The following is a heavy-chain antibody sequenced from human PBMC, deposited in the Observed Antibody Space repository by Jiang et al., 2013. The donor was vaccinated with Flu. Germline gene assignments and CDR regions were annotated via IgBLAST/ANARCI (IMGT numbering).Heavy chain of an antibody. D-gene: IGHD1-26*01. V-gene: IGHV4-39*01. J-gene: IGHJ4*02. CDR3: ASTLPNSGSDYFDY. CDR1: GGSISSSSSY. CDR2: IYYSGSI. Sequence: GLVKPSETLSLTCTVSGGSISSSSSYRGWIRQPPGKGLEWVGSIYYSGSIYYNPSLKSRVTISVDTSKNQFSPKLSSVTAADTAVYYCASTLPNSGSDYFDYWGQGTLATVSS.